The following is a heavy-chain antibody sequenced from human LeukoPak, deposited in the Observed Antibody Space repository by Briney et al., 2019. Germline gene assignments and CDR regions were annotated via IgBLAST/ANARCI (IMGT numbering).Heavy chain of an antibody. CDR3: ARRGVYGSGSYFGY. CDR2: IYSTGST. J-gene: IGHJ4*02. CDR1: GGSISSHY. D-gene: IGHD3-10*01. V-gene: IGHV4-4*07. Sequence: PSETLSLSCTVSGGSISSHYWSWIRQPAGKGLEWVGRIYSTGSTNYNPSLKSRVTMSVDTSKNQFSLKLNSVTAADTAVYYCARRGVYGSGSYFGYWGQGTLVTVSS.